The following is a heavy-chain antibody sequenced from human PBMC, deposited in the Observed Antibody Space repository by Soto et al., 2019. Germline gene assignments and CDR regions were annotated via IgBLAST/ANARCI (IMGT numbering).Heavy chain of an antibody. D-gene: IGHD4-17*01. CDR1: KFTFSAYA. CDR2: ISGSGGGT. J-gene: IGHJ3*01. Sequence: EVQVVESGGGLVQPGGSLRLSCATSKFTFSAYAMTWVRQAPGEGLEWVSSISGSGGGTSYADSVKGRFSISRDNSKNTLYLRMNSLRVEDTAVYYCTRDPNGDHIGAFDFWGQGRVVTVSS. CDR3: TRDPNGDHIGAFDF. V-gene: IGHV3-23*04.